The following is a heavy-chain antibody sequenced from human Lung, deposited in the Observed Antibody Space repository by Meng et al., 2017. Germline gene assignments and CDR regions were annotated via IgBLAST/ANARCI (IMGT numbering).Heavy chain of an antibody. Sequence: VESGGALVQPGGSLRLSWAYYGFTFSRYAMGWVRQAPGKGLEWVSAISGSGSSPYYADSVKGRFTISRENSKNTLYLQMNSLRAEDTAVYYCAKKGWLYWGSGDDYWGQGTLVTVSS. D-gene: IGHD7-27*01. J-gene: IGHJ4*02. CDR1: GFTFSRYA. CDR2: ISGSGSSP. V-gene: IGHV3-23*04. CDR3: AKKGWLYWGSGDDY.